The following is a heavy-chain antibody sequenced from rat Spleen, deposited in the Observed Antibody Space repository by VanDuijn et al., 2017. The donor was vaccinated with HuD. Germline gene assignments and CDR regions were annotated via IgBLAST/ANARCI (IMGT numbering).Heavy chain of an antibody. CDR2: INPSGGST. CDR3: ARHGVNYGAYNWFAY. CDR1: GFTFRNYG. D-gene: IGHD1-11*01. J-gene: IGHJ3*01. V-gene: IGHV5-19*01. Sequence: EVQLVESGGGLVQPGGSLKLSCAASGFTFRNYGMHWIRQAPTKGLEWVASINPSGGSTYHRDSVRGRFSISRDNAKSTLYLQMDSLRSEDTATYYCARHGVNYGAYNWFAYWGQGTLVTVSS.